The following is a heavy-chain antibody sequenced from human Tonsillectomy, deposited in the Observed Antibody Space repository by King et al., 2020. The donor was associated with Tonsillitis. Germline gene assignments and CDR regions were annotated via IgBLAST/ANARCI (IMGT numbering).Heavy chain of an antibody. V-gene: IGHV3-48*01. CDR1: GFDFRSYS. Sequence: VQLVESGGGLGQPGGSLRLSCVVSGFDFRSYSMNWVRQAPGKGLECVSYISSFSGTTHYADSVKGRFTISRDNAKNSLYLQMNSLRVEDTAVYYCARDQGGDTSYWGQGTLVIVSS. CDR3: ARDQGGDTSY. CDR2: ISSFSGTT. J-gene: IGHJ4*02. D-gene: IGHD1-26*01.